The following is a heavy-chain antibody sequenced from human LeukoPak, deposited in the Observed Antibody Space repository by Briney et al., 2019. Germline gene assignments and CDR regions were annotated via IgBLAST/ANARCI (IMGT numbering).Heavy chain of an antibody. D-gene: IGHD5-18*01. CDR2: LYYSGST. J-gene: IGHJ4*02. CDR1: GGSINSSSYY. V-gene: IGHV4-39*01. CDR3: ARLYSYGFPLDY. Sequence: SETLSLTCTVSGGSINSSSYYWGWIRQPPGKGLEWIGRLYYSGSTYYNPSLKSRVTISVDTSKNQFSLKLSSVTAADTAVYYCARLYSYGFPLDYWGQGTLVTVSS.